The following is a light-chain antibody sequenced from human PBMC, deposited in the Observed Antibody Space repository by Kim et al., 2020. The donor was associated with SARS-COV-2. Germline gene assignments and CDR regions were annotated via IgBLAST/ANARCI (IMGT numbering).Light chain of an antibody. J-gene: IGKJ1*01. V-gene: IGKV3-20*01. CDR1: QTVFNNY. CDR2: GAS. Sequence: PGERATLSCRASQTVFNNYLAWYQQKPGQPPRLLIYGASSRATGIPDRFSGSGSGTDFTLTISRLEPEDLAVYFCQHYGSSSRTFGQGTKVDIK. CDR3: QHYGSSSRT.